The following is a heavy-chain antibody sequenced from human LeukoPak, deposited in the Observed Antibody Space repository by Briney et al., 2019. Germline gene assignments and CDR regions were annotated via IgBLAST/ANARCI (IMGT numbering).Heavy chain of an antibody. CDR3: ASIRYYFDY. V-gene: IGHV4-59*08. Sequence: SETLSLTCTVSGGSISSYYWSWIRQPPGKGLEWIGYIYYSGSTNYNPSLKSRVTISVDTSKNQFSLKLSSVTAADTAVYYCASIRYYFDYWGQGTLVTVSS. CDR1: GGSISSYY. J-gene: IGHJ4*02. CDR2: IYYSGST.